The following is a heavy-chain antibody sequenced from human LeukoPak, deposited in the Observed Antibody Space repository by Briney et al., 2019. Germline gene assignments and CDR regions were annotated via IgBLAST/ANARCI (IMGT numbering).Heavy chain of an antibody. V-gene: IGHV3-23*01. CDR2: ISGSGGST. CDR3: AKDTHNSLGATYPDY. CDR1: GFTFSSYA. J-gene: IGHJ4*02. Sequence: GGSLRLSCAASGFTFSSYAMSWVRQTPGQGLAWDSTISGSGGSTYYADSVKGRFTISRDNSKNTLYLQMNSLRGDDTAVYYCAKDTHNSLGATYPDYWGQGTLVTVSS. D-gene: IGHD1-26*01.